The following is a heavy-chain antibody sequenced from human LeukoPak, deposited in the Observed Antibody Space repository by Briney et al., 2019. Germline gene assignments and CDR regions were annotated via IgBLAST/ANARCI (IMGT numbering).Heavy chain of an antibody. CDR1: GFTVSSNY. CDR2: IYGGGST. CDR3: ASWPGGWYGEDS. V-gene: IGHV3-53*01. Sequence: GGSLRLSCEASGFTVSSNYMSWVRQAPGKGLEWVSVIYGGGSTYYADSVKGRFTISRDTSKNMLYLQMNSLRAEDTAVYYCASWPGGWYGEDSWGQGTLVTVSS. D-gene: IGHD6-19*01. J-gene: IGHJ4*02.